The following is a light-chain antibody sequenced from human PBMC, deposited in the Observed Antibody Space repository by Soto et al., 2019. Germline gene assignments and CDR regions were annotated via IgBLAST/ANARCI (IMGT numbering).Light chain of an antibody. CDR3: QQYDISFRT. CDR1: QSVNSNY. Sequence: EIVLTQSPGTLSLSPGERATLSCRASQSVNSNYLAWYQQKPGQSPRVLLYGTSSRATGIPDRFSGSGSGTDFPLTISRLEPEDFAVYYCQQYDISFRTFGQGTKVEIK. J-gene: IGKJ1*01. CDR2: GTS. V-gene: IGKV3-20*01.